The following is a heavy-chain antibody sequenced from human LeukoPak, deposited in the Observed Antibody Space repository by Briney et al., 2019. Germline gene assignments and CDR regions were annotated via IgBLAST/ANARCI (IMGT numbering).Heavy chain of an antibody. CDR3: ARGIAPEYQLLYWFDP. CDR1: GYTFTCYY. Sequence: ASVKVSCKASGYTFTCYYMHWVRQAPGQGLEWMGWINPNSGGTNYAQKFQGRVTMTRDTSISTAYMELSSLRSEDTAVYYCARGIAPEYQLLYWFDPWGQGTLVTVSS. J-gene: IGHJ5*02. D-gene: IGHD2-2*01. CDR2: INPNSGGT. V-gene: IGHV1-2*02.